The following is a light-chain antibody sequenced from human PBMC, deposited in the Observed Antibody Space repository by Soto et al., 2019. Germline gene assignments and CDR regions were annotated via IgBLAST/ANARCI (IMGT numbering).Light chain of an antibody. CDR3: SAYTSSTTVI. J-gene: IGLJ2*01. CDR1: SSDVGRYNY. Sequence: QSALTQPASVSGSPGQSITISCTGTSSDVGRYNYVSWYQQHPGKAPKLMIYGVSNRPSGVSNRFSGSKSGNTASLTISGLQAEDESDDYCSAYTSSTTVIFGGGTKLTVL. V-gene: IGLV2-14*01. CDR2: GVS.